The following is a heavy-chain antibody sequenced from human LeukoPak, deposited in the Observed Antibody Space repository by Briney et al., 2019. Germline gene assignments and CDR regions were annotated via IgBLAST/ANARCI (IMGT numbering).Heavy chain of an antibody. J-gene: IGHJ3*02. CDR1: GGSITIGGYY. D-gene: IGHD3-22*01. CDR3: VRNFDSYNAFDI. CDR2: IYYNGNT. Sequence: PSETLSLTCTVSGGSITIGGYYWSWIRQHPGKGLGWIGYIYYNGNTYYNPSLKSRLTISGDTSENQFSLKLSSVTAADTAVYYCVRNFDSYNAFDIWGQGTMVTVSS. V-gene: IGHV4-31*03.